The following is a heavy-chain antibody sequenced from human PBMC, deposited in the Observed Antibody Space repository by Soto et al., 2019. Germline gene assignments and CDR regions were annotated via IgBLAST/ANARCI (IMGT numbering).Heavy chain of an antibody. CDR3: TTGGFLWFGELLFILSSPIMDV. V-gene: IGHV3-15*07. J-gene: IGHJ6*01. CDR2: IKSKTDGGTT. CDR1: GFTFSNAW. D-gene: IGHD3-10*01. Sequence: PGESLRLTCAASGFTFSNAWMNWVRQAPGKGLEWVGRIKSKTDGGTTDYAAPVKGRFTISRDDSKNTLYLQMNSLKTEDTAVYYCTTGGFLWFGELLFILSSPIMDVRGQGTTVTVSS.